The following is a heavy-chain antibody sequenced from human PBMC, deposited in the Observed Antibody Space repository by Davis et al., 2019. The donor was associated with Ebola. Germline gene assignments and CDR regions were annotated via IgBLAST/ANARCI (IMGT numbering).Heavy chain of an antibody. J-gene: IGHJ4*02. CDR3: ARHPVAVAGTILDY. D-gene: IGHD6-19*01. CDR2: INHSGSS. Sequence: SETLSLTCAVYVGSFSGYYWSWIRQLPGKGLEWIGEINHSGSSKHSPSLKSRLTISVDTSKNQFSLKLSSVTAADTAVYYCARHPVAVAGTILDYWGQGTLVTVSS. CDR1: VGSFSGYY. V-gene: IGHV4-34*01.